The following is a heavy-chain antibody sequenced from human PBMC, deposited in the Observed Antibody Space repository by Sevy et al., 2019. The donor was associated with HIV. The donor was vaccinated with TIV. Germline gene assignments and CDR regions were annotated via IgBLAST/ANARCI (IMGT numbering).Heavy chain of an antibody. D-gene: IGHD3-16*01. CDR3: ARDPFGGYYFDH. CDR1: GFDFSTYW. CDR2: IMGDGSRR. V-gene: IGHV3-74*01. Sequence: GGSLRLSCAASGFDFSTYWMHWVRQAPGKGLVWVSRIMGDGSRRSHADSVKGRFTISRDNAKNTLYLEMNSLRAEDTALYFCARDPFGGYYFDHWGPGTLVTVSS. J-gene: IGHJ4*02.